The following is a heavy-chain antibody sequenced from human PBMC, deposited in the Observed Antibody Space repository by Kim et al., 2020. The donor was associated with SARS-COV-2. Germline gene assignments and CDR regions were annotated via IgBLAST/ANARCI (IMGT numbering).Heavy chain of an antibody. Sequence: YYHPSLKGGVTVSEDSSKDQFSLTVRSVTAADTAVYYCARRRSYSGDDFSDWGQGILVTVSS. J-gene: IGHJ4*02. V-gene: IGHV4-39*01. D-gene: IGHD5-12*01. CDR3: ARRRSYSGDDFSD.